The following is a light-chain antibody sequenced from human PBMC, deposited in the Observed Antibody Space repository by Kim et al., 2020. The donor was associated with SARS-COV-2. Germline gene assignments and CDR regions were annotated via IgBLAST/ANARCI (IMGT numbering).Light chain of an antibody. Sequence: EIVLTQSPGTLSLSPGERATLSCRASQSINNNYLAWYQQKSGQAPRLLIYGASSRATGIPDRFSGSGSGTDFTLTISRLEPEDFAVYYCQQYGSSPPVTFGQGTRLEI. CDR3: QQYGSSPPVT. V-gene: IGKV3-20*01. J-gene: IGKJ5*01. CDR1: QSINNNY. CDR2: GAS.